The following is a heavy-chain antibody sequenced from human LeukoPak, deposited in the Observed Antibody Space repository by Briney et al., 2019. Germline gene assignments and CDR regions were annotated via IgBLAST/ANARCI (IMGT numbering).Heavy chain of an antibody. CDR1: GYSISSGYF. CDR2: IYQRATV. V-gene: IGHV4-38-2*02. Sequence: SETLSLTCNVSGYSISSGYFWGWVRQAPGKGLEWLGSIYQRATVHYNPSLKSRVTISLDTSKNHFSLNLRSMQASDTAVYYCARAFCVGECFVLHIFFDSWGQGTLVTVSS. D-gene: IGHD2-21*01. CDR3: ARAFCVGECFVLHIFFDS. J-gene: IGHJ4*02.